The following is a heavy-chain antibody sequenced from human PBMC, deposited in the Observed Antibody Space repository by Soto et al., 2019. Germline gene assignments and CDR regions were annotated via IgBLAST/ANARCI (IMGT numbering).Heavy chain of an antibody. CDR1: GFTFSNYA. V-gene: IGHV3-23*01. CDR3: AKGGDKGGPAAR. D-gene: IGHD2-2*01. CDR2: ISGSGAST. Sequence: GGSLRLSCAASGFTFSNYAISWVRLAPGKGLEWVSVISGSGASTYYADSVKGRFTISRDNSKNTLYLHMNSLRAEDTAVYYCAKGGDKGGPAARWGQGTLVTVSS. J-gene: IGHJ4*02.